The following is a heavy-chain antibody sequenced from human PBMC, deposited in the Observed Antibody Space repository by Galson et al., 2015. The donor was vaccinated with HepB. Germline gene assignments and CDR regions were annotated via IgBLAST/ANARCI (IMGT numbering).Heavy chain of an antibody. CDR2: VNHSGST. J-gene: IGHJ4*02. CDR1: GGSFSGYY. D-gene: IGHD5-18*01. V-gene: IGHV4-34*01. CDR3: ARTGANSYGSLNYFDY. Sequence: SETLSLTCAVYGGSFSGYYWSWIRQPPGKGLEWIGEVNHSGSTNYNPSLKSRVTISVDTSKNQFSLKLSSVTAADTAVYYCARTGANSYGSLNYFDYWGQGTLVTVSS.